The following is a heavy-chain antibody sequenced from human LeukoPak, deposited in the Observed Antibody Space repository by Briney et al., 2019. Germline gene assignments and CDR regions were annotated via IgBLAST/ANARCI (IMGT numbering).Heavy chain of an antibody. CDR3: ARPAYSRYYYYMDV. Sequence: ASVKVSCKASGGNFNTYAISWVRQAPGQGLEWMGWISAYNGNTNYAQKLQGRVTMTTDTSTSTAYMELRSLRSDDTAVYYCARPAYSRYYYYMDVWGKGTTVTVSS. CDR2: ISAYNGNT. V-gene: IGHV1-18*01. D-gene: IGHD6-13*01. CDR1: GGNFNTYA. J-gene: IGHJ6*03.